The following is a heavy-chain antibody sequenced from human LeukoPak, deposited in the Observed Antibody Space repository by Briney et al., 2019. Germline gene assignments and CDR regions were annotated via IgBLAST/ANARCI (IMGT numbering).Heavy chain of an antibody. CDR1: GFTFSSYS. Sequence: PGGSLRLSCAASGFTFSSYSMNWVRQAPGKGLEWVSSISSSSSYIYYADSVKGRFTISRDNAKNSLYLQMNSLRAEDTAVYYCARVFDSSGYWFSRHWGQGTLVTVFS. CDR3: ARVFDSSGYWFSRH. CDR2: ISSSSSYI. D-gene: IGHD3-22*01. V-gene: IGHV3-21*01. J-gene: IGHJ4*02.